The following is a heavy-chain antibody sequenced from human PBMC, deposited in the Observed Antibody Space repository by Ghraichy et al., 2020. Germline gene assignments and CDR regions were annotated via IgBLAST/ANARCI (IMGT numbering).Heavy chain of an antibody. D-gene: IGHD6-6*01. CDR3: AKDLQTSLDNWFDP. CDR1: GFTFSSYG. J-gene: IGHJ5*02. V-gene: IGHV3-30*18. CDR2: ISYDGSNK. Sequence: GGSLRLSCAASGFTFSSYGMHWVRQAPGKGLEWVAVISYDGSNKYYADSVKGRFTISRDNSKNTLYLQMNSLRAEDTALYYCAKDLQTSLDNWFDPWGQGTLVTVSP.